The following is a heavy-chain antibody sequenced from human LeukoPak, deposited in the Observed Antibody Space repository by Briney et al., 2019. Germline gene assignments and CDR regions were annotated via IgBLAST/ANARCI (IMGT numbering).Heavy chain of an antibody. V-gene: IGHV4-59*01. CDR2: IYYSGST. CDR3: ARGGGDLDY. J-gene: IGHJ4*02. D-gene: IGHD4-17*01. Sequence: SETLSLTCTVSGGSISSYYWSWIRQPPGKGLEWIGYIYYSGSTNYNPSLKSRVTISVDTSKNQFSLKLSSVTAADTAVYYRARGGGDLDYWGQGTLVTVSS. CDR1: GGSISSYY.